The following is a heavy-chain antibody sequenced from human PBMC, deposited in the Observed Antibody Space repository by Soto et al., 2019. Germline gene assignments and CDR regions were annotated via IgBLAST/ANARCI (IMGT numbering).Heavy chain of an antibody. Sequence: PSETLSLTCTVSGGSXSSYYWSWIRQPPGKGLEWIGYIYYSGSTNYNPSLKSRVTISVDTSKNQFSLKLTSVTAADTAVYYCARRYRGNFDYWGQGTLVTVSS. CDR2: IYYSGST. CDR1: GGSXSSYY. J-gene: IGHJ4*02. D-gene: IGHD3-16*02. V-gene: IGHV4-59*01. CDR3: ARRYRGNFDY.